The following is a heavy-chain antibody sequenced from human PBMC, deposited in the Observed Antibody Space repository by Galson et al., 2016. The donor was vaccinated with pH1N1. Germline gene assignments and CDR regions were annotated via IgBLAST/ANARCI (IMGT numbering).Heavy chain of an antibody. Sequence: SLRLSCAASGFTFSSFAMHWVRQAPGKGLEYVSAISYNGGSTYYGNSVKGRFTISRDNSKNTLYLQMDSLRADDTAVYYCARDLRPSSSGYYSLDYWGQGTLVTVSS. J-gene: IGHJ4*02. CDR1: GFTFSSFA. D-gene: IGHD3-22*01. V-gene: IGHV3-64*01. CDR3: ARDLRPSSSGYYSLDY. CDR2: ISYNGGST.